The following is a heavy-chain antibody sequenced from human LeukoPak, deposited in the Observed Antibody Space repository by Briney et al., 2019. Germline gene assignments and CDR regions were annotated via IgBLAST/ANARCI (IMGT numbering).Heavy chain of an antibody. CDR3: AKYYYDSSGLFDY. V-gene: IGHV3-74*01. CDR1: GFTFSTYW. J-gene: IGHJ4*02. Sequence: GGSLRLSCVVSGFTFSTYWMHWVRQAPGKGLVWVSRINGDGRETTYGDSVKGRFTISRDNAKNTLFLQMNSLRAEDTAIYYCAKYYYDSSGLFDYWGQGALVTVSS. CDR2: INGDGRET. D-gene: IGHD3-22*01.